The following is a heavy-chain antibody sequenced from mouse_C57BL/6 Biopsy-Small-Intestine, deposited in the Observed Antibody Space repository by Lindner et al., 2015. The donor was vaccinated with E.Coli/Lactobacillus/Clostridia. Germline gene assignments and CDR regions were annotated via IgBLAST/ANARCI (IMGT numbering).Heavy chain of an antibody. J-gene: IGHJ1*03. D-gene: IGHD1-1*01. V-gene: IGHV3-8*01. CDR2: ISYSGNT. CDR3: ARFEGSSYGYFDV. CDR1: GHSIASDH. Sequence: VQLQESGPGLAKPSQTLSLTCSVTGHSIASDHWNWIRKFPGNKLEYMGYISYSGNTYYNPSLKSRISITRDTSKNQYYLQLNSVTTEDTATYYCARFEGSSYGYFDVWGTGTTVTVSS.